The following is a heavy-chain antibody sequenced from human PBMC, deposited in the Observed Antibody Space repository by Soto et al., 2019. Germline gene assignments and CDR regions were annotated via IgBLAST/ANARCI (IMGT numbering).Heavy chain of an antibody. Sequence: PSETLSLTCAVYGGSFNDYYWSWIRQPPGKGLEWIGEINHSGSTKYDPSLKSRVTMSGDTSKNQFSLKLSSVTAADTAVYYCARPPHSGAYCHYLGHAILVTVS. J-gene: IGHJ4*01. D-gene: IGHD3-10*01. CDR2: INHSGST. V-gene: IGHV4-34*01. CDR3: ARPPHSGAYCHY. CDR1: GGSFNDYY.